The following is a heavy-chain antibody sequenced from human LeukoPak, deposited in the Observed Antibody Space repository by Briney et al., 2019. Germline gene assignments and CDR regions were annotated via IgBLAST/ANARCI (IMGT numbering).Heavy chain of an antibody. CDR3: AREGPVPDAFDI. CDR2: IYYSGST. J-gene: IGHJ3*02. CDR1: GGSISSSSYY. V-gene: IGHV4-61*01. Sequence: SETLSLTCTVSGGSISSSSYYWSWIRQPPGKGLEWIGYIYYSGSTNYNPSLKSRVTISVDTSKNQFSLRLSSVTAADTAVYYCAREGPVPDAFDIWGQGTMVTVSS. D-gene: IGHD4-17*01.